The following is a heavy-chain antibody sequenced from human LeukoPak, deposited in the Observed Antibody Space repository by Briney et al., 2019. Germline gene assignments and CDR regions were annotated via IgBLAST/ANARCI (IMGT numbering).Heavy chain of an antibody. D-gene: IGHD3-10*01. CDR2: IYHTGST. CDR1: GGSISGSNYY. J-gene: IGHJ4*02. Sequence: SETLSLTCTVPGGSISGSNYYRGWIRQPPGKGLEWIGGIYHTGSTHYNPSLKSRVTISVDTSKNQLSLRLKSVTAADTAMYYCILGGKLDYWGQGILVTVSS. V-gene: IGHV4-39*01. CDR3: ILGGKLDY.